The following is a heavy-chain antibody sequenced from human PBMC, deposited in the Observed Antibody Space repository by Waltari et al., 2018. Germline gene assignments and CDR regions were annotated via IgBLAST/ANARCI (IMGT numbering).Heavy chain of an antibody. D-gene: IGHD5-12*01. CDR1: GFTFDDYT. Sequence: EVQLVESGGVVVQPGGSLRLSCAASGFTFDDYTMHWVRQAPGKGLEWVSLISWDGGSTYYADSVKGRFTISRDNSKNSLYLQMNSLRTEDTALYYCAKDRGWLDAFDIWGQGTMVTVSS. CDR3: AKDRGWLDAFDI. J-gene: IGHJ3*02. V-gene: IGHV3-43*01. CDR2: ISWDGGST.